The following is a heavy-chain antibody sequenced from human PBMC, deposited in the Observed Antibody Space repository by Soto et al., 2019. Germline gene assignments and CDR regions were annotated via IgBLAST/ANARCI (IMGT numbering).Heavy chain of an antibody. Sequence: VGSLRLSCAASGFTFSSYGMHWVHQAPGKGLEWVAVISYDGSNKYYADSVKGRFTISRDNSKNTLYLQMNSLRAEDTAVYYCAKDIKRYNWNDAVDYWGQGTLVTVSS. J-gene: IGHJ4*02. CDR3: AKDIKRYNWNDAVDY. CDR1: GFTFSSYG. D-gene: IGHD1-1*01. CDR2: ISYDGSNK. V-gene: IGHV3-30*18.